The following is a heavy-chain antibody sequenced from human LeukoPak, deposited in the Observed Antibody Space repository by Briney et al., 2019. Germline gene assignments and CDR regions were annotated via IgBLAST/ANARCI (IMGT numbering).Heavy chain of an antibody. CDR3: ARDSMYDFWSGYYGGFVDY. D-gene: IGHD3-3*01. CDR1: GFSFSSFW. Sequence: GGSLRLSCTASGFSFSSFWMSWVRQAPGKGLEWVANIKDDGSVKNHVDSLKGRFTISRDNSKNTLYLQMNSLRAEDTAVYYCARDSMYDFWSGYYGGFVDYWGQGTLVTVSS. V-gene: IGHV3-7*01. CDR2: IKDDGSVK. J-gene: IGHJ4*02.